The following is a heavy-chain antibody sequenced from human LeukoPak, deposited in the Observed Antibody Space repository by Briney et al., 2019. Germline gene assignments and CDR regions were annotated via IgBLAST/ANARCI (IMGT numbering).Heavy chain of an antibody. CDR2: IDHSGST. D-gene: IGHD3-22*01. J-gene: IGHJ4*02. CDR3: ARRRSSGYYYFDY. Sequence: SETLSLTCAVYSGSFSGYYWSWIRQPPGKGLEWIGEIDHSGSTNYNPSLKSRVTISVDTSKNQPSLKVNSVTAADTAVYYCARRRSSGYYYFDYWGQGTLVTASS. V-gene: IGHV4-34*01. CDR1: SGSFSGYY.